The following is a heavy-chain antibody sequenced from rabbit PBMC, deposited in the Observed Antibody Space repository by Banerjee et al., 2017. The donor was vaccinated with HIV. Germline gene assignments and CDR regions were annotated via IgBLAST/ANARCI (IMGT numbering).Heavy chain of an antibody. CDR2: IGTSNSYI. CDR3: AKSVAGWSYPYLDL. J-gene: IGHJ4*01. D-gene: IGHD8-1*01. CDR1: GFSFSTNYY. V-gene: IGHV1S45*01. Sequence: QQQLEESGGGLVKPGGTLTLTCKASGFSFSTNYYMCWVRQAPGEGLEYIATIGTSNSYIYYASWAKGRFTISKTSSTTVTLQMTSLTAADTATYLCAKSVAGWSYPYLDLWGPGTLVTVS.